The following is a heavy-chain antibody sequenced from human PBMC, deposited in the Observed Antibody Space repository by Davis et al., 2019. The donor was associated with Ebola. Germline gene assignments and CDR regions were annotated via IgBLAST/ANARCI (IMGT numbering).Heavy chain of an antibody. Sequence: ASVKVSCKASGGTFSSYAISWVQQAPGQGLEWMGWISAYNGNTNYAQKLQGRVTMTTDTSTSTAYMELSSLRSEDTAVYYCAREGAYDYGDYALGMDVWGQGTTVTVSS. CDR3: AREGAYDYGDYALGMDV. D-gene: IGHD4-17*01. CDR1: GGTFSSYA. CDR2: ISAYNGNT. V-gene: IGHV1-18*01. J-gene: IGHJ6*02.